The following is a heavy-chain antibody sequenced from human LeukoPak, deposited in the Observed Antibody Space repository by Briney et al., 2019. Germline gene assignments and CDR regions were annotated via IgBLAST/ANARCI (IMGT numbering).Heavy chain of an antibody. V-gene: IGHV4-4*02. J-gene: IGHJ4*02. CDR1: GGSISSSNW. CDR3: ASGRGELYFFDY. Sequence: SGTLSLTCAVSGGSISSSNWWSWVRQPPGKGLEWIGEIYHSGSTDYNPSLKSRVTISVDTSKNQFSLKLSSVTAADTAVYYCASGRGELYFFDYWGQGTLVTVSS. CDR2: IYHSGST. D-gene: IGHD1-26*01.